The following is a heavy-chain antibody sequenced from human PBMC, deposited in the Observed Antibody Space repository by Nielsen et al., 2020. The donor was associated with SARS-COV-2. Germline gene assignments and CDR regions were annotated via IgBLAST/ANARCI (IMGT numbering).Heavy chain of an antibody. CDR3: ARGGVRFLEWSDPSAGMDV. V-gene: IGHV7-4-1*02. Sequence: ASVKVSCKASGYTFTSYAMNWVRQAPGQGLEWMGWINTNTGNPTYAQGFTGRFVFSLDTSVSTAYLQISSLKAEDTAVYYCARGGVRFLEWSDPSAGMDVWGQGTTVTVSS. D-gene: IGHD3-3*01. CDR1: GYTFTSYA. J-gene: IGHJ6*02. CDR2: INTNTGNP.